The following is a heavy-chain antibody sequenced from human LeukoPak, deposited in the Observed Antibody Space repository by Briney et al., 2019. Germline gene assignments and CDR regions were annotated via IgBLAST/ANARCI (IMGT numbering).Heavy chain of an antibody. J-gene: IGHJ4*02. D-gene: IGHD3-3*01. CDR1: GFTFSSYS. CDR3: ARDGYYDFWSSFDY. CDR2: ISSSSSYI. Sequence: GGSLRLSCAASGFTFSSYSMNWVRQAPGKGLEWVSSISSSSSYIYYADSVKGRFTISRDNAKNSLYLQMNSLGAEDTALYYCARDGYYDFWSSFDYWGQGTLVTVSS. V-gene: IGHV3-21*01.